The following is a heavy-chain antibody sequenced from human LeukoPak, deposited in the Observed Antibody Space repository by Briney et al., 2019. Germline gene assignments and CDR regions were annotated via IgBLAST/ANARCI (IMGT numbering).Heavy chain of an antibody. D-gene: IGHD4/OR15-4a*01. V-gene: IGHV3-23*01. Sequence: GGTLRLSCAASGFTFSSYGMSWVRQAPGKGLEWVSAISGSGGSTYYADSVKGRFTISRDNSKNTLYLQMNSLRAEDTAVYYCAKVSAGAYFDYWGQGTLVTDSS. CDR3: AKVSAGAYFDY. CDR1: GFTFSSYG. J-gene: IGHJ4*02. CDR2: ISGSGGST.